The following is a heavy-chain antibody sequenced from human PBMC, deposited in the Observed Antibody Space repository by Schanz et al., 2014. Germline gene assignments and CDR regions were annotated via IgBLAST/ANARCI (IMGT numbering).Heavy chain of an antibody. V-gene: IGHV3-33*01. CDR1: GFTFSSYG. Sequence: QVQLVESGGGVVQPGRSLRLSCAASGFTFSSYGMHWVRQAPGKGLEWVAVIWNDGNKKYYSESVQGRFSISRDNAKNTLYLQMNSLRAEDTAVYYCARDGYSVVVISPTESFDIWGQGTMVTVSP. D-gene: IGHD2-21*01. CDR2: IWNDGNKK. CDR3: ARDGYSVVVISPTESFDI. J-gene: IGHJ3*02.